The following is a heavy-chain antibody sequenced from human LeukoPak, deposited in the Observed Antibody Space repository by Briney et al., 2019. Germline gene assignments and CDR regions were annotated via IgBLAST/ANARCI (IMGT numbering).Heavy chain of an antibody. D-gene: IGHD3-22*01. Sequence: SVKVSCKASGGTFSSYAISWVRQAPGQGLEWMGRIIPILGIANYAQKFQGRVTITADKSTSTAYMELSSLRSEDTAVYYCARGQDYYDSSDLCRYWGQGTLVTVSS. CDR1: GGTFSSYA. V-gene: IGHV1-69*04. CDR2: IIPILGIA. J-gene: IGHJ4*02. CDR3: ARGQDYYDSSDLCRY.